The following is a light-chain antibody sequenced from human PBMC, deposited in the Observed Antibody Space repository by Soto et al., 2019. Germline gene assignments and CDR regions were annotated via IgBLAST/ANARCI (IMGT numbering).Light chain of an antibody. CDR2: LAS. Sequence: DIQMTQSPSSLSASVGDRVTITCRASQVISNNLAWFQHKPGKAPKSLIYLASSLQTGVPSKFTGSGFGTDFSLTINSLQPEDFATYYCLQYYTYPLTFGQGTRLEIK. J-gene: IGKJ5*01. CDR1: QVISNN. V-gene: IGKV1-16*02. CDR3: LQYYTYPLT.